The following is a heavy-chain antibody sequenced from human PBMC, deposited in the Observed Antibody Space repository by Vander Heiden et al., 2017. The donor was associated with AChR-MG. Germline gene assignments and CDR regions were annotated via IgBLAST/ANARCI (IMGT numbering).Heavy chain of an antibody. D-gene: IGHD6-13*01. V-gene: IGHV3-21*01. CDR1: GFTFGSYS. Sequence: EVQLVESGGGLAKPGGSLRLSCAASGFTFGSYSMNWVRQAPGKGLEWVSYISSSSSYIYYADSVKGRFTISRDNAKNSLYLKMNSLRAEDTAVYYGASTAAAGGYWGQGTLVTVSS. CDR3: ASTAAAGGY. CDR2: ISSSSSYI. J-gene: IGHJ4*02.